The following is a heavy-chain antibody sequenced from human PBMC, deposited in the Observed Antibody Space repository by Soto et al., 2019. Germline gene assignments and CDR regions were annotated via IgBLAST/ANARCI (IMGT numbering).Heavy chain of an antibody. J-gene: IGHJ3*02. V-gene: IGHV1-18*01. Sequence: QVQLVQSGAEVKKPGASVKVSCKASGYIFTSYGISWVRQAPGQGLEWMGWISAYNGNTNYAQKLQGRVTMTTDTAQRTAYMELRSLRSDDTAVYYCARDRGYSYGHDGFDIWGQGTMVTVSS. D-gene: IGHD5-18*01. CDR3: ARDRGYSYGHDGFDI. CDR2: ISAYNGNT. CDR1: GYIFTSYG.